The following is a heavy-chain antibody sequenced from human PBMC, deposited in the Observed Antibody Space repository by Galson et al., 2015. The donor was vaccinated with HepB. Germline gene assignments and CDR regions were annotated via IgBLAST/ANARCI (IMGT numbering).Heavy chain of an antibody. CDR1: GFTFSNYG. V-gene: IGHV3-30*18. CDR3: AKGGYYDFWSAYDS. CDR2: ISYDGTNK. D-gene: IGHD3-3*01. J-gene: IGHJ4*02. Sequence: SLRLSCAASGFTFSNYGIHWVRQAPGKGLEWVAVISYDGTNKYYADSVEGRFTISRDNSKKTLYLQMNSLRPEDTAIYYCAKGGYYDFWSAYDSWGQGTLVTVSS.